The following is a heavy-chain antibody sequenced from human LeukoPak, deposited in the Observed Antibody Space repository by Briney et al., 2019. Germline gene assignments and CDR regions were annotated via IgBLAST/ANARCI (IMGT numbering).Heavy chain of an antibody. J-gene: IGHJ4*02. D-gene: IGHD5-18*01. CDR2: ISYDGSNK. Sequence: RGSLRLSCAASGFTFSSYAMHRVRQAPGKRLEWVAVISYDGSNKYYADSVKGRFTISRDNSKNTLYLQMNSLRAEDTAVYYCARGKRQPDYWGQGTLVTVSS. CDR1: GFTFSSYA. CDR3: ARGKRQPDY. V-gene: IGHV3-30-3*01.